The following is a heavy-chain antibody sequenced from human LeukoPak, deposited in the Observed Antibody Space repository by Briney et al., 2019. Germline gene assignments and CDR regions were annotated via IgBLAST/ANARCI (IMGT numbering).Heavy chain of an antibody. Sequence: ASVKVSCKASGYTFSSYDINWVRQAAGQGLEWVRWVNPNNDNTDYAQKFQGRVTMTRNTSISTAYMELSSLRSEDTAVYYCARGLLRRSYCGGECPMKYWGQGTLVIVSS. V-gene: IGHV1-8*01. CDR1: GYTFSSYD. D-gene: IGHD2-21*01. CDR2: VNPNNDNT. CDR3: ARGLLRRSYCGGECPMKY. J-gene: IGHJ4*02.